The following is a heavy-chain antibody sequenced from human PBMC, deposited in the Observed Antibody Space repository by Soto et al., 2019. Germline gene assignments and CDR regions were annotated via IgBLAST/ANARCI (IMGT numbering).Heavy chain of an antibody. D-gene: IGHD4-17*01. V-gene: IGHV3-23*01. J-gene: IGHJ4*02. Sequence: PGGSLRLSCAASGFTFTSYAMGWVRQAPGQGLEWVSAITGSGGSTYYANSVKGRFTISRDNSKSMLYLQMNSLRAEDTAIYYCAKYRYGDYSWGQGTLVTVSS. CDR3: AKYRYGDYS. CDR2: ITGSGGST. CDR1: GFTFTSYA.